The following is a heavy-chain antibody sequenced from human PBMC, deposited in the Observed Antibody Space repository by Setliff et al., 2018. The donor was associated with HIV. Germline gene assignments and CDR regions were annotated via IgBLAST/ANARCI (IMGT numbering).Heavy chain of an antibody. V-gene: IGHV1-2*02. D-gene: IGHD2-15*01. Sequence: GASVKVSCKASGDTFSGHYMHWVRQAPGQGLEWLGWINPNSGGTKYAQKFQGRLTMTRDTSITTVYMKLSRLRSDDTAVYYCATDGSVVVVAGSGFDPWGQGTLVTVSS. CDR1: GDTFSGHY. CDR3: ATDGSVVVVAGSGFDP. CDR2: INPNSGGT. J-gene: IGHJ5*02.